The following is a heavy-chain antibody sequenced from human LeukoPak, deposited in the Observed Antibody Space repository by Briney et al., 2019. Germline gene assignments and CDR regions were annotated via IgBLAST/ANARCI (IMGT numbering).Heavy chain of an antibody. CDR1: GYNFFSYS. J-gene: IGHJ4*02. D-gene: IGHD1-26*01. CDR2: VSAYADNT. V-gene: IGHV1-18*01. Sequence: ASVKVSCKASGYNFFSYSITWVRQAPGQGLEWMGWVSAYADNTNYVQKFQGRVTMTTDTSTSTAYMELRSLRSDDTAVYYCARDCIGCHGFDSWGQGTLVTVSS. CDR3: ARDCIGCHGFDS.